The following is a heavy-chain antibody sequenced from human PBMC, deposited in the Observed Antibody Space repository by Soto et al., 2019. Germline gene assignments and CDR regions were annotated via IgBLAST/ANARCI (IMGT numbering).Heavy chain of an antibody. CDR3: ARVGEACFCSLYHPRYGMVF. D-gene: IGHD6-13*01. Sequence: SETLSLTCTVSGGSIISGCYYWSLIRQHPGKGLEWIGYIYYSGSTYYNPSLKSRVTISVDTSKNQFSLKLSSVTAADTAVYYCARVGEACFCSLYHPRYGMVFWCQGTLVSVFS. CDR1: GGSIISGCYY. V-gene: IGHV4-31*03. J-gene: IGHJ6*02. CDR2: IYYSGST.